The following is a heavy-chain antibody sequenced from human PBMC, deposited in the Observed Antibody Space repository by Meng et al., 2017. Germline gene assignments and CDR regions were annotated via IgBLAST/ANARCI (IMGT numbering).Heavy chain of an antibody. D-gene: IGHD6-13*01. CDR3: ARDIAGCFGY. J-gene: IGHJ4*02. Sequence: QGQLVQVGAEVKKPGSTVKVAGKASGGTFSSYAISWVRQAPGQGLEWMGGIIPIFGTANYAQKFQGRVTITADESTSTAYMELSSLRSEDTAVYYCARDIAGCFGYWGQGTLVTVSS. CDR1: GGTFSSYA. V-gene: IGHV1-69*01. CDR2: IIPIFGTA.